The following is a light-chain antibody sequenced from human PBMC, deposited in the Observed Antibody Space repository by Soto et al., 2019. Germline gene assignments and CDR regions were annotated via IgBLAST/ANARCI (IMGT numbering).Light chain of an antibody. Sequence: DIQMTQSPSSLSASLGDRVNITCRASQTITNVSWYQQKPGKAPKVLIYAASSLQSGAPSRFSGTGSGTEFTLTISSLQPEDFATYYCQQSYATPRTFGQGTKVEIK. J-gene: IGKJ1*01. CDR3: QQSYATPRT. CDR1: QTITN. CDR2: AAS. V-gene: IGKV1-39*01.